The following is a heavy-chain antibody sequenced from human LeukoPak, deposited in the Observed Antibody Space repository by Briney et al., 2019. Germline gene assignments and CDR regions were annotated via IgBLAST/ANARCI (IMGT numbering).Heavy chain of an antibody. D-gene: IGHD6-19*01. CDR3: AKEGQWLVRDYFDY. Sequence: GGSLRLSCAASGFIFSNYAMHWVRQAPGKGLEWVALISSDGSKIYYADSVKGRFTISRDNSKNTLYLQMNSLRAEDTAVYYCAKEGQWLVRDYFDYWGQGTLVTVSS. V-gene: IGHV3-30*04. CDR2: ISSDGSKI. CDR1: GFIFSNYA. J-gene: IGHJ4*02.